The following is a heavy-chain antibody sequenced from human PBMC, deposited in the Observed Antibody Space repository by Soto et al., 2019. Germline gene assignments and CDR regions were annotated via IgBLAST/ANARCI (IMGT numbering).Heavy chain of an antibody. CDR1: GDSVSSNNAA. V-gene: IGHV6-1*01. CDR2: TYYRSKWYH. CDR3: ASSNTRDIVVPPLGMDV. D-gene: IGHD2-15*01. Sequence: TLSLTCVISGDSVSSNNAAWNWIRQSPSRGLEWLGRTYYRSKWYHEYAVSVKGRITINPDTSKNQFSLQLNSVTPEDAAVYYCASSNTRDIVVPPLGMDVWGQGTTVTVSS. J-gene: IGHJ6*02.